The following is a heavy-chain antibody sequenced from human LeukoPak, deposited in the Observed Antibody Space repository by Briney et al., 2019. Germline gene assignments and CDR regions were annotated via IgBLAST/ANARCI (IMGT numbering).Heavy chain of an antibody. V-gene: IGHV1-2*02. J-gene: IGHJ4*02. CDR2: INPNSGGA. Sequence: ASVKVSCKASGYTFTDYYMHWVRQAPGQGLEWMGWINPNSGGANYAQKFQGRVTMTRDTSISTDYMEVYRLTSDVTAVYYCARAGRYCSGTICYLSYWGQGTLVTVSS. CDR3: ARAGRYCSGTICYLSY. CDR1: GYTFTDYY. D-gene: IGHD2-2*01.